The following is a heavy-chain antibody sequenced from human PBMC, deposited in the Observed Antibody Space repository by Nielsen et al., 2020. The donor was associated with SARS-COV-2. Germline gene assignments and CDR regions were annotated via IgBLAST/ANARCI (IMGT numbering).Heavy chain of an antibody. V-gene: IGHV3-23*01. D-gene: IGHD3-22*01. Sequence: VRQMPGKGLEWVSAISGSGGSTYYADSVKGRFTISRDNSKNTLYLQMNSLRAEDTAVYYCAKDAWGENYYDSSGEKDDAFDIWGQGTMVTVSS. J-gene: IGHJ3*02. CDR3: AKDAWGENYYDSSGEKDDAFDI. CDR2: ISGSGGST.